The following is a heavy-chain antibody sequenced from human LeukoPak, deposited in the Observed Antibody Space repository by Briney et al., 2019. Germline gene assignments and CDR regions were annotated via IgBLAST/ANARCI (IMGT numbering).Heavy chain of an antibody. D-gene: IGHD1-14*01. V-gene: IGHV3-74*01. CDR3: ARSNQADDY. CDR1: GFNFSSYW. Sequence: GGSLRLSCAASGFNFSSYWMHWVRQVPGKGLVWVSRINPGGSSTAYADSVKGRFTISRDNAENTLYLQMDSLRAEDTAVYYCARSNQADDYWGQGTLVTVSS. CDR2: INPGGSST. J-gene: IGHJ4*02.